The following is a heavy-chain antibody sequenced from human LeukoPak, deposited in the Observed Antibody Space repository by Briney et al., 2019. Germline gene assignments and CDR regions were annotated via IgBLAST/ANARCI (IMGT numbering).Heavy chain of an antibody. V-gene: IGHV1-69*05. CDR2: IIPIFGTA. D-gene: IGHD5-24*01. CDR3: ARAQMATSSGAAFDI. Sequence: SVKVSCKASGGTFSSYAISWVRQAPGQGLEWMGRIIPIFGTANYAQKFQGRVTITTDESTSTAYMELSSLRSEDTAVYYCARAQMATSSGAAFDIWGQGTMVTVSS. CDR1: GGTFSSYA. J-gene: IGHJ3*02.